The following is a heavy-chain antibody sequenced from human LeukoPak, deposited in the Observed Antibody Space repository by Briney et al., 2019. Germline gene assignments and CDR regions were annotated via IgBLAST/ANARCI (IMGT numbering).Heavy chain of an antibody. D-gene: IGHD4-17*01. CDR1: GGSIRSSSYY. CDR2: IFYTGST. V-gene: IGHV4-39*01. CDR3: ARREGCNGDYILY. Sequence: SETLSLTCTVSGGSIRSSSYYWSWIRQPPGKGLEWIGNIFYTGSTYYNPSLKSRVTISVDTSKNQFSLKLSSVTAADTAVYYCARREGCNGDYILYWGQAILVTVSS. J-gene: IGHJ4*02.